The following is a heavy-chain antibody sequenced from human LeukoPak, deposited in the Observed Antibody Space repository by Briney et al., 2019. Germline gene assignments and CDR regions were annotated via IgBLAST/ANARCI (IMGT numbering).Heavy chain of an antibody. Sequence: ASVKVSCKASGYTFTGYYLHWVRQAPGQGLEWMGWINPNSGDTKSAQKVQGRVTMTADTSTSTAYMELRSLRSDDTAVYYCARDRGDNSGYYYGYWGQGTLVTVSS. J-gene: IGHJ4*02. CDR3: ARDRGDNSGYYYGY. D-gene: IGHD3-22*01. V-gene: IGHV1-2*02. CDR1: GYTFTGYY. CDR2: INPNSGDT.